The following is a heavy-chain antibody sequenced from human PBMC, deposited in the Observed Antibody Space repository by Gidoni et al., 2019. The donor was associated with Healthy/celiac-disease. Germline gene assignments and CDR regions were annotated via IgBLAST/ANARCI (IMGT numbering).Heavy chain of an antibody. Sequence: QVQLQESGPGLVKPSATLSLTCPVSGGSLSSYYWSWIRQPPGKGLEWIGYIYYSGSTTYNPSLKSRVTISVDTSKNQFSLKLSSVTAADTAVYYCARDQAAAGERRFDPWGQGTLVTVSS. CDR2: IYYSGST. V-gene: IGHV4-59*01. CDR3: ARDQAAAGERRFDP. CDR1: GGSLSSYY. J-gene: IGHJ5*02. D-gene: IGHD6-13*01.